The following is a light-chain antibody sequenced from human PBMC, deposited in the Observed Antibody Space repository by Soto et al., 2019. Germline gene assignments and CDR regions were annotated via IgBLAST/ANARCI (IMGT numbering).Light chain of an antibody. CDR1: QYIDSS. Sequence: DIQMTQSPSSLSASVGDRVTITCRASQYIDSSLNWYQQKPGKAPKLLIYAASSLQSGVPSSFSGSGSGTDFTLTISSLQPEDCATYYCQQSYSTPRFGPGTKVDIQ. CDR2: AAS. V-gene: IGKV1-39*01. J-gene: IGKJ3*01. CDR3: QQSYSTPR.